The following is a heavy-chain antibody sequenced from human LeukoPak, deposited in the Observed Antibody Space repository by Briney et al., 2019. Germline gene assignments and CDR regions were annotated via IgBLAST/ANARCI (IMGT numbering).Heavy chain of an antibody. CDR1: GYTFTGYY. J-gene: IGHJ4*02. Sequence: ASVKVSCKASGYTFTGYYMHWVRQAPGQGLEWMGWINPNSGGTNYAQKFQGRVTMTRDTSISTAYMELSSLRSEDTAVYYCARGVPLENTIFPSDYWGQGTLVTVSS. D-gene: IGHD3-3*01. CDR2: INPNSGGT. V-gene: IGHV1-2*02. CDR3: ARGVPLENTIFPSDY.